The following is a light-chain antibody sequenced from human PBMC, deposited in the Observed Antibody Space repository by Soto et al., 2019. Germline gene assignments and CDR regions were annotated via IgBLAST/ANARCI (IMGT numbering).Light chain of an antibody. V-gene: IGLV1-51*02. CDR1: SSNIGIDY. J-gene: IGLJ2*01. CDR3: GAWDTSLSGGI. Sequence: QSVLTQPPSVSAAPGQKVTISCPGGSSNIGIDYVSWYQQLPGTAPKLLIYEDNKRPSGIPDRFSGSKSGTSATLDITGLQTGDEADYYCGAWDTSLSGGIFGGGTKLTVL. CDR2: EDN.